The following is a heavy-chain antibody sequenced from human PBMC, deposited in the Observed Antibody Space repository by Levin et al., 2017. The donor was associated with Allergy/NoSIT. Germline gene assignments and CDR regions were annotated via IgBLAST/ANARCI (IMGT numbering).Heavy chain of an antibody. V-gene: IGHV4-34*01. CDR3: ARGLKTGDDAFDI. CDR2: INHSGST. Sequence: SQTLSLTCAVYGGSFSGYYWSWIRQPPGKGLEWIGEINHSGSTNYNPSLKSRVTISVDTSKNQFSLKLSSVTAADTAVYYCARGLKTGDDAFDIWGQGTMVTVSS. J-gene: IGHJ3*02. CDR1: GGSFSGYY. D-gene: IGHD7-27*01.